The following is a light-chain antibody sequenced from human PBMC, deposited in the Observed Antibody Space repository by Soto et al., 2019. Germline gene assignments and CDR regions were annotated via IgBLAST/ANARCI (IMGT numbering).Light chain of an antibody. CDR2: GAS. Sequence: EIVLTQSPGTPSLSPGERATLSCRASQSVSSSYLAWYQQKPGQAPRLLIYGASSRATGIPDRFSGSGSGTDFTLTISRLEPEDFALYYCQQYGSSPYTFGQGTKLEIK. CDR3: QQYGSSPYT. CDR1: QSVSSSY. V-gene: IGKV3-20*01. J-gene: IGKJ2*01.